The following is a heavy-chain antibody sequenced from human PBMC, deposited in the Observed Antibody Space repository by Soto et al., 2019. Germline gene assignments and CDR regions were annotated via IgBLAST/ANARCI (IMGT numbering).Heavy chain of an antibody. V-gene: IGHV1-69*13. J-gene: IGHJ4*02. D-gene: IGHD3-22*01. CDR2: NIPIFGTA. CDR1: GGTFSSYA. CDR3: ARDYNLLGPGIYDSSGYYVH. Sequence: SVKVSCKASGGTFSSYAISWVRQAPGQGLEWMGGNIPIFGTANYAQKLQGRVTITADESTSTAYMELSSLRSEDTAVYYCARDYNLLGPGIYDSSGYYVHWGQGTLVTVSS.